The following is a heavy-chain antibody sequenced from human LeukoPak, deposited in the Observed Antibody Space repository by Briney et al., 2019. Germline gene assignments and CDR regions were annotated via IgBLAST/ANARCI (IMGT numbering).Heavy chain of an antibody. D-gene: IGHD3-3*01. CDR1: GGSFSGYY. CDR2: INHSGST. V-gene: IGHV4-34*01. J-gene: IGHJ5*02. CDR3: ARFIGVVIRGFDP. Sequence: PSETLSLTCAVYGGSFSGYYWSWIRQPPGKGLEWIGEINHSGSTNYNPSLKSRVTISVDTSKNQFSLKLSSVTAADTAVYYCARFIGVVIRGFDPWGQGTLVTVSS.